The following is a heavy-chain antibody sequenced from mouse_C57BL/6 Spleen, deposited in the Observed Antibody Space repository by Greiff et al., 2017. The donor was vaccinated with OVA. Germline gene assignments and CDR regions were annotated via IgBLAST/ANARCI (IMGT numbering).Heavy chain of an antibody. V-gene: IGHV1-59*01. CDR2: IDPSASYT. Sequence: QVQLQQPGAELVRPGTSVKLSCKASGYTFTSYWMHWVKQRPGQGLEWIGVIDPSASYTNYNQKFKGKATLTVDTSSSTAYMQLSSLTSEDSAVYYCTRGPSIDYWGQGTSVTVSS. J-gene: IGHJ4*01. CDR3: TRGPSIDY. CDR1: GYTFTSYW.